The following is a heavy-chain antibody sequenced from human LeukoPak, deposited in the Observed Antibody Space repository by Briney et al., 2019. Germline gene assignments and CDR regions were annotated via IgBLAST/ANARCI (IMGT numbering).Heavy chain of an antibody. J-gene: IGHJ4*02. D-gene: IGHD3-9*01. V-gene: IGHV3-64*01. Sequence: SGGSLRLSCAASGFTFSSYAMHWVRQAPGKGLEYVSAISSNGGSTYYANSVKGRFTISRDNSKNTLYLQMGSLRAEDMAVYYCARDGLPPIDYDILTGYTYYFDYWGQGTLVTVSS. CDR2: ISSNGGST. CDR3: ARDGLPPIDYDILTGYTYYFDY. CDR1: GFTFSSYA.